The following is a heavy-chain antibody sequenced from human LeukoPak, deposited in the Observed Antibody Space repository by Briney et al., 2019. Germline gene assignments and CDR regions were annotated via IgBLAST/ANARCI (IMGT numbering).Heavy chain of an antibody. V-gene: IGHV4-39*01. Sequence: WIRQPPGKGLEWIGSIYYSGSTYYNPSLKSRVTISVDTSKNQFSLKLSSVTAADTAVYYCARLWGLYYLNWFDPWGQGTLVTVSS. D-gene: IGHD3-16*01. J-gene: IGHJ5*02. CDR2: IYYSGST. CDR3: ARLWGLYYLNWFDP.